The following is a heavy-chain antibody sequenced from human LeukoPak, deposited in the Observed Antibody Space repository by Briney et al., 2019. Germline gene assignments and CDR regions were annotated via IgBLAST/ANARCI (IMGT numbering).Heavy chain of an antibody. V-gene: IGHV4-4*07. CDR1: GGSISSYY. J-gene: IGHJ4*02. CDR2: IYTSGST. D-gene: IGHD5-18*01. Sequence: PSETLSLTCTVSGGSISSYYWSWIRQPAGKGLEWIGRIYTSGSTNYNPSLKSRVTMSVGTSKNQFSLKLSSVTAADTAVYYCVRHLSGYSYGYPDYWGQGTLVTVSS. CDR3: VRHLSGYSYGYPDY.